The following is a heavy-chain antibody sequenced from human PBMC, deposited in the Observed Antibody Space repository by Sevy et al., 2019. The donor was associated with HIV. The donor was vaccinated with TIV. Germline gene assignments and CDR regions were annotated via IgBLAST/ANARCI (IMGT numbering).Heavy chain of an antibody. Sequence: GSLRLSCAASGFTVRSYGMHWVRQAPGKGLEWVAVIWYDEINKDDADSVWGRFTISRDNSKNTLYLQMNSQRADDTAVYYCAKVGGCSGTSCCGYGRIGAYYMDVWGKGTTVTVSS. J-gene: IGHJ6*03. V-gene: IGHV3-33*06. D-gene: IGHD2-2*01. CDR2: IWYDEINK. CDR1: GFTVRSYG. CDR3: AKVGGCSGTSCCGYGRIGAYYMDV.